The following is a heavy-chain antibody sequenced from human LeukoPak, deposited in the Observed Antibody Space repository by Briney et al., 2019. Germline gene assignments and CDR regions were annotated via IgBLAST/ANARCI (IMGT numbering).Heavy chain of an antibody. Sequence: QPGGSLRLSCAASGFTFSNYWMHWVRQAPEKGLVWVSRIKTDGSSTFYADSVKGRFTISRDNAKNTMYLQMNSLRVEDTAVYYCVSDTALGYWGQGTLVTVSS. D-gene: IGHD5-18*01. J-gene: IGHJ4*02. CDR2: IKTDGSST. V-gene: IGHV3-74*01. CDR1: GFTFSNYW. CDR3: VSDTALGY.